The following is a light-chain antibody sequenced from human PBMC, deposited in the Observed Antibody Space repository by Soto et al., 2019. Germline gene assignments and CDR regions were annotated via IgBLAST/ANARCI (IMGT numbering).Light chain of an antibody. CDR3: LQSYITPNT. V-gene: IGKV1-39*01. Sequence: DIPMTQSPSSLSASVGDRVTITCRASQSISTYLNWYQQKPGRAPKFLIYDASNLQSGVPSRFSGRGSGTDFTLTIIGLQPEDFATYYCLQSYITPNTFGQGTKLEIK. CDR1: QSISTY. CDR2: DAS. J-gene: IGKJ2*01.